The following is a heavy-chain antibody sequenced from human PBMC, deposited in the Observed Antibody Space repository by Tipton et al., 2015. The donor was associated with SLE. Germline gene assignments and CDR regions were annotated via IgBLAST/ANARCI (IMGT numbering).Heavy chain of an antibody. CDR1: GFRSPFTDYG. CDR2: ISYDGSNK. J-gene: IGHJ6*03. D-gene: IGHD3-16*02. CDR3: ASPPYDYVWGSYRIPTPPYYMDV. Sequence: RSLRLSCVASGFRSPFTDYGMYWVRQAPGKGLEWVAVISYDGSNKCYADSVKGRFTISRDNSKNTLYLQMNSLRAEDTAVYYCASPPYDYVWGSYRIPTPPYYMDVWGKGTTVTVSS. V-gene: IGHV3-30*19.